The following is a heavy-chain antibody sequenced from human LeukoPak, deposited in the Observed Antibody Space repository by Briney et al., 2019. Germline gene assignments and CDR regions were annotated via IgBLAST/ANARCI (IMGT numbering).Heavy chain of an antibody. Sequence: ASVKVSCKASRYTFTGYYMHWVRQAPGQGLEWMGWINPNSGGTNYAQKFQGRVTMTRDTSISTAYMELSRLRSDDTAVYYCARAKDYGEYVRWFAPWGQPTLPTAS. D-gene: IGHD4-17*01. CDR1: RYTFTGYY. V-gene: IGHV1-2*02. J-gene: IGHJ5*02. CDR2: INPNSGGT. CDR3: ARAKDYGEYVRWFAP.